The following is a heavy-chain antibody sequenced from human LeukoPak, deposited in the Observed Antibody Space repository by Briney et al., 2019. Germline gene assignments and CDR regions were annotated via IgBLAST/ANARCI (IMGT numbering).Heavy chain of an antibody. CDR3: ARDIRAMATIIGHAFDI. J-gene: IGHJ3*02. V-gene: IGHV1-69*04. Sequence: SVKVSCKASGGTFSSYTISWVRQAPGQGLEWMGRIIPILGIANYAQKFQGRVTITADKSTSTAYMELSSLRSEDTAVYYCARDIRAMATIIGHAFDIWGQGTMVTVSS. CDR1: GGTFSSYT. CDR2: IIPILGIA. D-gene: IGHD5-24*01.